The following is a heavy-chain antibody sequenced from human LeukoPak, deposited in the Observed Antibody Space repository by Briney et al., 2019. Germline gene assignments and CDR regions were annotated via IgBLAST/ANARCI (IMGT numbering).Heavy chain of an antibody. Sequence: GASVKVSCKAPGYTFTSYYMHWVRQAPGQGLEWMGIINPSGGSTSYAQKFQGRVTMTRDTSTSTVYMELSSLRSEDTAVYYCVRGDFGVVIIPGSVYWGQGTLVTVSS. V-gene: IGHV1-46*01. CDR3: VRGDFGVVIIPGSVY. D-gene: IGHD3-3*01. CDR2: INPSGGST. J-gene: IGHJ4*02. CDR1: GYTFTSYY.